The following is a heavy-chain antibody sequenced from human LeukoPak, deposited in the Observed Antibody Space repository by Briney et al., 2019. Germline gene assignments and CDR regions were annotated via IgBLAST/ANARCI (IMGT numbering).Heavy chain of an antibody. Sequence: GGSLRLSCAASGFTFRSYALSSVRQTPGGGLGWVSAISGSGGRTYYADSVKGRFTISRDNSKNTLYLQMNSLRAEDTAVYYCAKCMVAAAGTGGCAFDIWGQGTMVTVSS. V-gene: IGHV3-23*01. D-gene: IGHD6-13*01. CDR2: ISGSGGRT. CDR3: AKCMVAAAGTGGCAFDI. CDR1: GFTFRSYA. J-gene: IGHJ3*02.